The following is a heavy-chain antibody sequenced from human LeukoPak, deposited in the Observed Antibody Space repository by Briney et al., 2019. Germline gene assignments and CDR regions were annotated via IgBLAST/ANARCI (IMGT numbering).Heavy chain of an antibody. V-gene: IGHV3-21*01. CDR1: GFTFSSYS. J-gene: IGHJ6*02. CDR3: ARGPSDSYDSSGYVMDV. Sequence: GGSLRLSCAASGFTFSSYSMNWVRQAPGKGLEWVSSISSSSSYIYYADSVKGRFTISRDNAKNSLYLQMNSLRAEDTAVYYCARGPSDSYDSSGYVMDVWGQWTTVTVSS. CDR2: ISSSSSYI. D-gene: IGHD3-22*01.